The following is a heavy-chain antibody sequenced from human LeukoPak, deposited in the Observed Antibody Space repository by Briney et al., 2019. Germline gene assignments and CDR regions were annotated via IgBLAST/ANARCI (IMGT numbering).Heavy chain of an antibody. CDR1: GYTLTELS. V-gene: IGHV1-2*02. D-gene: IGHD1-26*01. CDR2: INPNSGGT. J-gene: IGHJ4*02. Sequence: ASVKVSCKVSGYTLTELSMHWVRQAPGKGLEWMGWINPNSGGTNYAQKFQGRVTMTRDTSISTAYMELRSLRSDDTAVYYCAHGRYSGSWGQGTLVTVSS. CDR3: AHGRYSGS.